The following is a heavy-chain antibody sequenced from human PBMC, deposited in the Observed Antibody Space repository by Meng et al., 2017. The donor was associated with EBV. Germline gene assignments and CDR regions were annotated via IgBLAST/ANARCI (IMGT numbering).Heavy chain of an antibody. CDR2: IWYDGTNE. J-gene: IGHJ4*02. D-gene: IGHD6-13*01. CDR3: ARPTQPYSRAPLDY. Sequence: VEVWGFGGGVGKPGRSLRVSCAASGFTFSNYGMHWVRQVPGKGLEWVAAIWYDGTNEYYAASVKGRFTISRDNSKNTVYLQMNSLRAEDTAVYFCARPTQPYSRAPLDYWGQGTLVTVSS. V-gene: IGHV3-33*01. CDR1: GFTFSNYG.